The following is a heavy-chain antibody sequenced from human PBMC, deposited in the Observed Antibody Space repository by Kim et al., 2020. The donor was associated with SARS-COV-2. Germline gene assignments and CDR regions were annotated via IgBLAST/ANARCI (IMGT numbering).Heavy chain of an antibody. CDR3: ARAYSSGWAYFDY. J-gene: IGHJ4*02. V-gene: IGHV3-21*01. D-gene: IGHD6-19*01. Sequence: ADSVTARYTITRDNAKNSLYLQMNSLRAEDTAVYYCARAYSSGWAYFDYWGQGTLVTVSS.